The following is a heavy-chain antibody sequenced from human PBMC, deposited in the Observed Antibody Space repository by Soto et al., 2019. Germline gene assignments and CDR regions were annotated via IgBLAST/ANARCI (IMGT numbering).Heavy chain of an antibody. Sequence: QVQLVESGGGVVQPGRSLRLSCAASGFTFSSYGMHWVRQAPGKGLEWVAVIWYDGSNKYYADSVKGRFTISRDNSKNALYLQMNGLRAEDTAVYYCARDRLLWFGELLGALDYWGQGTLVTVSS. CDR3: ARDRLLWFGELLGALDY. V-gene: IGHV3-33*01. J-gene: IGHJ4*02. D-gene: IGHD3-10*01. CDR2: IWYDGSNK. CDR1: GFTFSSYG.